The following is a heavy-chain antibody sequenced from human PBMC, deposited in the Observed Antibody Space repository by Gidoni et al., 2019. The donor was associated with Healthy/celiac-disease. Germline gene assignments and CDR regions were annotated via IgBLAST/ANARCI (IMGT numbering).Heavy chain of an antibody. D-gene: IGHD1-7*01. Sequence: EVQLVESGGGLVQPGRSLRLSCAASGFTFDDYAMHWVRQAPGKGLEWVSGISWNSGSIGYADSVKGRFTISRDNAKNSLYLQMNSLRAEDTALYYCAKDMYIAWNWPGRYYGMDVWGQGTTVTVSS. V-gene: IGHV3-9*01. J-gene: IGHJ6*02. CDR1: GFTFDDYA. CDR3: AKDMYIAWNWPGRYYGMDV. CDR2: ISWNSGSI.